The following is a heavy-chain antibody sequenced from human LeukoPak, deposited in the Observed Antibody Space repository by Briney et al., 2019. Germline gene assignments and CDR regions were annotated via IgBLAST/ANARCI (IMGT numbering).Heavy chain of an antibody. CDR2: INHSGST. V-gene: IGHV4-34*09. Sequence: PSETLSLTCAVYGGSFSGYYWSWIRQPPGKGLHWIGEINHSGSTNYNPSLKSRVTISVDTSKNQFSLKLSSVTAADTAVYYCARQDYYSNYFDYWGQGTLVTVSS. CDR1: GGSFSGYY. CDR3: ARQDYYSNYFDY. D-gene: IGHD4-11*01. J-gene: IGHJ4*02.